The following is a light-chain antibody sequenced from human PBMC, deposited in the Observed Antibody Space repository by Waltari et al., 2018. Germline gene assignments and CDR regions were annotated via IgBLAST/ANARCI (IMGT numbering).Light chain of an antibody. CDR2: DVS. J-gene: IGLJ2*01. CDR1: SSDVGPFNF. V-gene: IGLV2-14*03. CDR3: SSYISSSTLEL. Sequence: QSALTQPASASGSPGQSINISCTGPSSDVGPFNFVSSYQQHPGNAPKLMLFDVSIRASGASNLFPGSKSGNTASLTISGLQAEDEADYYCSSYISSSTLELFGGGTSLTVL.